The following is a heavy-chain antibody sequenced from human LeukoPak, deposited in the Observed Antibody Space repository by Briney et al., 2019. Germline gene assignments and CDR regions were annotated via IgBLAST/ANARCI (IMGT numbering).Heavy chain of an antibody. CDR2: IYYSGST. J-gene: IGHJ5*02. CDR1: GGSISSSDYY. CDR3: ARRTATGRFDP. D-gene: IGHD1-1*01. V-gene: IGHV4-39*01. Sequence: SETLSLTCTVSGGSISSSDYYWGWIRQPPGRGLEWIGTIYYSGSTYYNPSLKSRVTISVDTSKNQFSLNLGSVTAADTAVYYCARRTATGRFDPWGQGTLVTVSS.